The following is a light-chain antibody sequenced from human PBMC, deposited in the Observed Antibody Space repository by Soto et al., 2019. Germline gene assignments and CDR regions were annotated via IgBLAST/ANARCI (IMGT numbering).Light chain of an antibody. CDR1: SSEVGGYNY. J-gene: IGLJ3*02. CDR2: DVS. Sequence: QSALTQPASVSGSPGQSITISCTGTSSEVGGYNYVSWYQQHPGKAPKLLIYDVSNRPSGVSNRFSGSKSANTASLTLSGLQAEHEADYYCSSYTSSSTWVFAGGTKLPV. CDR3: SSYTSSSTWV. V-gene: IGLV2-14*01.